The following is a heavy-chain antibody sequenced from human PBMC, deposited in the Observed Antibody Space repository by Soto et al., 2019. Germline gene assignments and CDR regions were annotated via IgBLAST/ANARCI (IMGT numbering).Heavy chain of an antibody. V-gene: IGHV1-24*01. Sequence: ASVKVSRTFSGYTLTVLSMHWLRQAPGKGLEWMGGFDPEDGETIYAQKFQGRVTMTEDTSTDTAYMELSSLRSEDTAVYYCATSMVAYYYYYYMDVWGKGTSVTVSS. J-gene: IGHJ6*03. D-gene: IGHD3-10*01. CDR3: ATSMVAYYYYYYMDV. CDR2: FDPEDGET. CDR1: GYTLTVLS.